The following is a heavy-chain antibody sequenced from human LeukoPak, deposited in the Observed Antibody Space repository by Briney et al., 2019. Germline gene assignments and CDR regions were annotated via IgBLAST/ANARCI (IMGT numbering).Heavy chain of an antibody. V-gene: IGHV3-33*01. CDR2: VWYDGSNP. D-gene: IGHD3-9*01. J-gene: IGHJ5*02. Sequence: GGSLRLSCAASGFTFGAYGMHWVRQAPGKGLEWVAVVWYDGSNPYYRDSVKGRFTVSRDNSRETLYLEMKSLRVEDTAVYYCARARAGIMTGYFSDHWGHGTLVIVSS. CDR3: ARARAGIMTGYFSDH. CDR1: GFTFGAYG.